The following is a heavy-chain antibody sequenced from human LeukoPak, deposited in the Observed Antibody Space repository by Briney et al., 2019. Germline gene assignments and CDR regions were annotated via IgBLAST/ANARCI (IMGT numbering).Heavy chain of an antibody. CDR2: INHSGST. J-gene: IGHJ4*02. D-gene: IGHD6-13*01. CDR1: GGSFSGYY. Sequence: SETLSLTCAVYGGSFSGYYWSWIRQPPGKGLELIGEINHSGSTNYNPSLKSRVTISVDTSKNQFSLKLSSVTAADTAVYYCARGNTAAAGKVYFDYGGKGTLVTVPS. CDR3: ARGNTAAAGKVYFDY. V-gene: IGHV4-34*01.